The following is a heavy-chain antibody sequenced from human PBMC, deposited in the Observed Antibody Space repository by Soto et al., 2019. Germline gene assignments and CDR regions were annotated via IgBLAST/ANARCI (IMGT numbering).Heavy chain of an antibody. Sequence: GSLRLSCAASGCNFSNYAMHWVRQAQGKGPEWVAVISYDETNKYYADSVKGRFTISRDNSKNTLYLQMNSLRVEDTAVYYCARDWSDSSGNYYVFDYWGQGTLVTVSS. J-gene: IGHJ4*02. CDR1: GCNFSNYA. CDR2: ISYDETNK. V-gene: IGHV3-30-3*01. CDR3: ARDWSDSSGNYYVFDY. D-gene: IGHD3-22*01.